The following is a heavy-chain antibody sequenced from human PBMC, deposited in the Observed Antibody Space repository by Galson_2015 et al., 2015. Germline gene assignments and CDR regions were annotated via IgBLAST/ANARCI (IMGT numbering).Heavy chain of an antibody. Sequence: SLRLSCAASGFTFNNYAMHWVRQAPGRGLEWVALISSDGNSKNYAGSAKGRFTLSRDNSNNTLYLQMNTLRAEDTAVYYCARGSSSSYSPGDYWGQGTLVTVSS. CDR1: GFTFNNYA. D-gene: IGHD3-22*01. CDR3: ARGSSSSYSPGDY. CDR2: ISSDGNSK. V-gene: IGHV3-30-3*01. J-gene: IGHJ4*02.